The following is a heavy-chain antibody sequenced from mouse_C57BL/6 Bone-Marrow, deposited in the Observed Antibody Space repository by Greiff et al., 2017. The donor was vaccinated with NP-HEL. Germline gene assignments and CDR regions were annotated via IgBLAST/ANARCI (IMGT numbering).Heavy chain of an antibody. J-gene: IGHJ2*01. CDR3: ARREGSRGDY. CDR2: INPYNGGT. V-gene: IGHV1-19*01. Sequence: EVQLQQSGPVLVKPGASVKMSCKASGYTFTDYYMNWVKQSHGKSLEWIGVINPYNGGTSYNQKFKGKATLTVDKSSSTAYMELNSLTSEDSAVYYCARREGSRGDYWGQGTTLTVSS. CDR1: GYTFTDYY.